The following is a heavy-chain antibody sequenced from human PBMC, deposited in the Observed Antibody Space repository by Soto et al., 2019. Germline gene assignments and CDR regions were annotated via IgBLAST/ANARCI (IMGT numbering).Heavy chain of an antibody. Sequence: EEQLVESGGGLVQPGGSLRLSCVVSGFTFAKYWMHWVRQAPGKGLVWVARIETDGTTQTYADSVEGRFSISRDNAKNTLYLHMNSLRAEDTAVYYCGRQAALWEKVDFRGHGTPVTVSP. D-gene: IGHD3-10*01. CDR1: GFTFAKYW. CDR2: IETDGTTQ. V-gene: IGHV3-74*02. CDR3: GRQAALWEKVDF. J-gene: IGHJ1*01.